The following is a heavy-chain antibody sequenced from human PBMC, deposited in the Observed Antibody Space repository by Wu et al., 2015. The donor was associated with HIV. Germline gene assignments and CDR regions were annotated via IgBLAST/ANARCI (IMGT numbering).Heavy chain of an antibody. CDR2: ISAYNGNT. CDR1: GYTFTSYG. V-gene: IGHV1-18*01. CDR3: ARVSRITIFGVVIITGYYYYYMDV. J-gene: IGHJ6*03. D-gene: IGHD3-3*01. Sequence: QVQLVQSGAEVKKPGASVKVSCKASGYTFTSYGISWVRQAPGQGLEWMGWISAYNGNTNYAQKLQGRVTMTTDTSTSTAYMELRSLRSDDTAVYYCARVSRITIFGVVIITGYYYYYMDVWGKGTTVTVSS.